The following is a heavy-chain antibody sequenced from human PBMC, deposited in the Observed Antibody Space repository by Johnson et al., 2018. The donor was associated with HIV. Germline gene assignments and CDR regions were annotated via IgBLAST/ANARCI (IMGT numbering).Heavy chain of an antibody. CDR3: AKALSGWLDAFDI. V-gene: IGHV3-9*01. J-gene: IGHJ3*02. CDR2: ISWNSGSI. D-gene: IGHD6-19*01. CDR1: GFTFDEYA. Sequence: VQLVESGGGLVQPGRSLRLSCAASGFTFDEYAMHWVRQAPGKGLEWVSGISWNSGSIGYVDSVKGRFTISRDNTKNSLYLQMNSLRAEDTAVYYCAKALSGWLDAFDIWGQGTMVTVSS.